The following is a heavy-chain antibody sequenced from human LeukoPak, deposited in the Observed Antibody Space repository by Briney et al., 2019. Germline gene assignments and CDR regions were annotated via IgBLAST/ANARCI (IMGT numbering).Heavy chain of an antibody. J-gene: IGHJ6*02. D-gene: IGHD3-10*01. Sequence: GGSLRLSCAASGFTLGSYAMTWVRQAPGKGLEWVSAISSSGGSTYYADSVKGRFTISRDNSKNTLYLQMNSLRAEDTALYYSAKAYYYGSGSERYGMDVWGQGTTVTVSS. CDR1: GFTLGSYA. V-gene: IGHV3-23*01. CDR3: AKAYYYGSGSERYGMDV. CDR2: ISSSGGST.